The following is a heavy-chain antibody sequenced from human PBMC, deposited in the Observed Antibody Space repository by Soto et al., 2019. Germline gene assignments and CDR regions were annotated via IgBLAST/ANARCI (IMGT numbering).Heavy chain of an antibody. V-gene: IGHV4-59*01. Sequence: SETLSLTCTVSGDSIRDSFWSWVRQPPGKGLEWIGLVHHTGNTNYNPSLETRVTMLVDTSANHFSLTLTSVTPADTAIYYCARGREDNSYRHFGHLFDSWGQGTLVTVSS. D-gene: IGHD3-16*02. CDR1: GDSIRDSF. J-gene: IGHJ4*02. CDR3: ARGREDNSYRHFGHLFDS. CDR2: VHHTGNT.